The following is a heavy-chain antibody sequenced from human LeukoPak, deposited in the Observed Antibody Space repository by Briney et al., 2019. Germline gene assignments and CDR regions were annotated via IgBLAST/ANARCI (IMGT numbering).Heavy chain of an antibody. CDR3: AKTNGYYSD. CDR2: ISGSGGTT. V-gene: IGHV3-23*01. J-gene: IGHJ4*02. Sequence: GGSLRLSCAAPGFTFSSYGMNWVRQAPGKGLEWGSGISGSGGTTYYADSVKGRFTISRDNSKNSLSLQVSSLRAGDTAVYYCAKTNGYYSDWGQGTLVTVSS. D-gene: IGHD3-22*01. CDR1: GFTFSSYG.